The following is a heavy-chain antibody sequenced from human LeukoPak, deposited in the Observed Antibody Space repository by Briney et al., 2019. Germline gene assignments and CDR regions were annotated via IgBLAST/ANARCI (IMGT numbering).Heavy chain of an antibody. Sequence: SETLSLTCTVSGGSVSSGYYYWTWIRQHPGKGLEWIGFIYYTGNTYYNPSLKSRLTMSLDTSKNQFALKLSSVTAADTAVYYCTTTRARQFDFWGQGTLVTVSS. CDR1: GGSVSSGYYY. CDR2: IYYTGNT. J-gene: IGHJ4*02. CDR3: TTTRARQFDF. D-gene: IGHD4-11*01. V-gene: IGHV4-31*03.